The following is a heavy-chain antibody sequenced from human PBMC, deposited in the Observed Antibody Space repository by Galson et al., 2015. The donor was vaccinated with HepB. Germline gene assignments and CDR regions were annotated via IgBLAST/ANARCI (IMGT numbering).Heavy chain of an antibody. J-gene: IGHJ5*02. CDR2: ISYDGSNK. CDR1: GFTFSSYA. D-gene: IGHD3-3*01. Sequence: SLRLSCAASGFTFSSYAMHWVRQAPGKGLGWVAVISYDGSNKYYADSVKGRFTISRDNSKNTLYLQMNSLRAEDTAVYYCARDRSPLRFLNWFDPWGQGTLVTVSS. V-gene: IGHV3-30-3*01. CDR3: ARDRSPLRFLNWFDP.